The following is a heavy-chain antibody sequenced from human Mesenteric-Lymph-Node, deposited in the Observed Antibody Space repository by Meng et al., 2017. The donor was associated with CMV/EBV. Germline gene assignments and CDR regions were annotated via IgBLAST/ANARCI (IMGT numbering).Heavy chain of an antibody. CDR3: ARDNSGNSAFDP. J-gene: IGHJ5*02. Sequence: CAASGFSFRSHNMNWLRRAPGKGLEWVSSISSGSSFIDYIDSVRGRFTVSRDDAKNALFLQMNGMRVEDTAVYYCARDNSGNSAFDPWGQGTLVTVSS. V-gene: IGHV3-21*01. CDR2: ISSGSSFI. CDR1: GFSFRSHN. D-gene: IGHD5-12*01.